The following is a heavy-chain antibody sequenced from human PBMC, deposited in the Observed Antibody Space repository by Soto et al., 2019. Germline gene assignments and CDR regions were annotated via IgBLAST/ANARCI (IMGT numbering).Heavy chain of an antibody. Sequence: EVQLVESGGGLVQRGGSLRLSCAASGFTISSNYMSWVRQAPGKGLEWVSVIYSGGSTYYADSVKGRFTISRHNSKNTLYLQMNSLRAEDTAVYYCAREGLAGGFDYWGQGTLVTVSS. CDR1: GFTISSNY. CDR3: AREGLAGGFDY. CDR2: IYSGGST. V-gene: IGHV3-53*04. J-gene: IGHJ4*02.